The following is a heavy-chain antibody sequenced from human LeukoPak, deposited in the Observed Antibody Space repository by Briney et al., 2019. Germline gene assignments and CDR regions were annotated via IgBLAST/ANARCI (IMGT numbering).Heavy chain of an antibody. Sequence: GGSLRLSCAASGFTFDDYAMHWVRQAPGKGLEWVSGISWNSGSIGYADSVKGRFTISRDNAKNSLYLQMNSLRAEDTAVYYCARSVGATTDFDYWGQGTLVTVSS. V-gene: IGHV3-9*01. CDR2: ISWNSGSI. J-gene: IGHJ4*02. CDR1: GFTFDDYA. D-gene: IGHD1-26*01. CDR3: ARSVGATTDFDY.